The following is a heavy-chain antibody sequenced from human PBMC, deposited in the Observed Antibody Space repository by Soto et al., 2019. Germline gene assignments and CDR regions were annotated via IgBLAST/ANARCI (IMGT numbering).Heavy chain of an antibody. V-gene: IGHV3-23*01. Sequence: EVQLLESGGGLVQPGGSLRLSCAASGFTFSSYAMSWVRQAPGKGLEWVSAISGSGGSTYYADSVKGRFTISRDNSKNTLYLEMNSLRAEDTAVYYCVQDFEYSSSSPPDYWGQGTLVTVSS. CDR3: VQDFEYSSSSPPDY. CDR1: GFTFSSYA. D-gene: IGHD6-6*01. CDR2: ISGSGGST. J-gene: IGHJ4*02.